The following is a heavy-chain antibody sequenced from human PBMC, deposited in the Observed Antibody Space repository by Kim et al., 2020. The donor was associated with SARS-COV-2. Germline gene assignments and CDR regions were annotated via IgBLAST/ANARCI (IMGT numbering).Heavy chain of an antibody. V-gene: IGHV3-30*04. CDR1: GFTFSSYA. D-gene: IGHD5-12*01. J-gene: IGHJ4*02. CDR2: ISYDGSNK. Sequence: GGSLRLSCAASGFTFSSYAMHWVRQAPGKGLEWVAVISYDGSNKYYADSVKGRFTISRDNSKNTLYLQMNSLRAEDTAVYYCARDPGLVATILHYFDYWGQGTLVTVSS. CDR3: ARDPGLVATILHYFDY.